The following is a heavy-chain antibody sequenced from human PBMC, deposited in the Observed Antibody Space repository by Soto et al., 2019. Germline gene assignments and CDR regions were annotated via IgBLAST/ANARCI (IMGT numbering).Heavy chain of an antibody. CDR3: ARGSPGGPDPFDF. D-gene: IGHD2-15*01. J-gene: IGHJ4*02. V-gene: IGHV3-66*01. CDR1: GFTVSNNY. Sequence: EVQLVESGGGLVQSGGSLRLSCAASGFTVSNNYMIWVRQAPGKGLEWVSIIYPGGNTYYANSVKGRFTISRDNSKNALYLQISSLRAEDTAVYYCARGSPGGPDPFDFWGQGTLVIVSS. CDR2: IYPGGNT.